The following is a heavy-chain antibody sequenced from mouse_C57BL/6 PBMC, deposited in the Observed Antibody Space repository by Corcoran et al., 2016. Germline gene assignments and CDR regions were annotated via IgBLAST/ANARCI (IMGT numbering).Heavy chain of an antibody. Sequence: EVQLQQSGPELVKPGASVKIPCKASGYTFTDYNMDWVKQSHGKSLEWIGDINPNNGGTIYNQMFKGKATLTVDKSSSTAYMELRSLPSEDTAVYYCARRTPFYSFYFDYWGQGTTLTVSS. V-gene: IGHV1-18*01. CDR1: GYTFTDYN. CDR3: ARRTPFYSFYFDY. CDR2: INPNNGGT. J-gene: IGHJ2*01. D-gene: IGHD1-1*01.